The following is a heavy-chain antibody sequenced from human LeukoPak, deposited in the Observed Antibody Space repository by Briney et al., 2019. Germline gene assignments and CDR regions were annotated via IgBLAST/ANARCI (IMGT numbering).Heavy chain of an antibody. CDR1: GYTFTSYY. Sequence: ASVKVSCKASGYTFTSYYMHWVRQAPGQGLEWMGIINPSGGSTSYAQKFQGRVTMTRDTSISTAYMELSRLRSDDTAVYYCARGRGCRDAFDIWGQGTMVTVSS. CDR3: ARGRGCRDAFDI. D-gene: IGHD6-19*01. CDR2: INPSGGST. V-gene: IGHV1-46*01. J-gene: IGHJ3*02.